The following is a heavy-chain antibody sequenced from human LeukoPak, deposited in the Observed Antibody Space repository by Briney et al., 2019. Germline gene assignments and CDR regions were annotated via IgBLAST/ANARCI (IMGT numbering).Heavy chain of an antibody. CDR1: GGTFSSYA. D-gene: IGHD3-9*01. CDR2: IIPIFGTA. J-gene: IGHJ5*02. CDR3: ARIWGLRDDILTGYTAPDWFDP. V-gene: IGHV1-69*05. Sequence: SVKVSCKASGGTFSSYAISWVRQAPGQGLEWMGGIIPIFGTANYAQKFQGRVTITTDESTSTAYMELSSLRSEDTAVYYCARIWGLRDDILTGYTAPDWFDPWGQGTLVTVSS.